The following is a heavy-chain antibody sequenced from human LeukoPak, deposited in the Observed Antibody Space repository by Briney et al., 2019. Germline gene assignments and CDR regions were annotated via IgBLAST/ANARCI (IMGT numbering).Heavy chain of an antibody. CDR3: ARRRGYSSGWGGFDI. D-gene: IGHD6-19*01. J-gene: IGHJ3*02. CDR2: ISGSGSTI. V-gene: IGHV3-48*03. Sequence: GGSLRLSCAASGFTFSSYEMNWVRQAPGKGLEWVSYISGSGSTIYYADSVKGRFTISRDNAKNSLYLQMNSLRAEDTAVYYCARRRGYSSGWGGFDIWGQGTMVTVSS. CDR1: GFTFSSYE.